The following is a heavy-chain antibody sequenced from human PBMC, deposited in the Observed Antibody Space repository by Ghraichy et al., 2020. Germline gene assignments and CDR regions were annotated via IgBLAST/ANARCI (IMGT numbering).Heavy chain of an antibody. CDR2: VRSKSDGGTI. Sequence: GESLNISCVASGFTFKTAWMSWVRQTPGKGLEWVGRVRSKSDGGTIDYAAPVKGRFTISRDDFKNTVYLQINSLKTEDTAIYYCNRAVRIDYYYYYVVDVWGQGTTVTVSS. J-gene: IGHJ6*02. V-gene: IGHV3-15*01. CDR3: NRAVRIDYYYYYVVDV. CDR1: GFTFKTAW. D-gene: IGHD2/OR15-2a*01.